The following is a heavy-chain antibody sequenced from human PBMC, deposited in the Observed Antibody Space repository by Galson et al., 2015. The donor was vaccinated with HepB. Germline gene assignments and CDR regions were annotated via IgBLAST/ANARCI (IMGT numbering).Heavy chain of an antibody. CDR1: W. D-gene: IGHD3-22*01. J-gene: IGHJ4*02. V-gene: IGHV3-74*01. CDR3: LHDSDGPDY. CDR2: INPDGTNV. Sequence: WMHWVRQPPGGGPVWVSHINPDGTNVRYADSVKGRFTISRDNAKNTLYLQMNSLRDEDTAVYYCLHDSDGPDYWGQGTMVTVSS.